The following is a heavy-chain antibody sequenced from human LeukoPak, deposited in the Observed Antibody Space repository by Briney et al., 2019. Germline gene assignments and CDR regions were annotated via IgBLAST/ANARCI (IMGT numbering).Heavy chain of an antibody. CDR2: IYYSGST. Sequence: EPSETLSLTCTVSGGSISSSSYYWGWIRQPPGKGLEWIGSIYYSGSTYYNPSLKSRVTISVDTSKNQFSLKLSSVTAADTAVYYCARTYYYDSSGRDAFDIWGQGTMVTVSS. CDR3: ARTYYYDSSGRDAFDI. D-gene: IGHD3-22*01. V-gene: IGHV4-39*01. CDR1: GGSISSSSYY. J-gene: IGHJ3*02.